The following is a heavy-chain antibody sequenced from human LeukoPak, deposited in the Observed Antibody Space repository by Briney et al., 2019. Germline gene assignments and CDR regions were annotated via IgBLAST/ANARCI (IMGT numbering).Heavy chain of an antibody. Sequence: ASLKVSFKASGYTFTRYYMHWVRQAPGQGVEWMGMINPSGGDTTYAQKLQGRVTLTRDTSTSTVYMELSSLRSEDTAVYYCEIENGGEDYWGQGTVVTVSS. J-gene: IGHJ4*02. CDR1: GYTFTRYY. D-gene: IGHD2-21*01. V-gene: IGHV1-46*01. CDR3: EIENGGEDY. CDR2: INPSGGDT.